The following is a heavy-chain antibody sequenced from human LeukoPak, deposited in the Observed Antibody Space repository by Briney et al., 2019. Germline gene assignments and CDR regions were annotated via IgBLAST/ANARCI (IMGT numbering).Heavy chain of an antibody. CDR1: GYMFTNYG. J-gene: IGHJ2*01. V-gene: IGHV1-18*01. CDR2: INTYNGNT. Sequence: ASVKVSCKTSGYMFTNYGIGWVRQAPGQGLEWMGWINTYNGNTNNAQNFQDRVTMTADTSTNTAYLEMRGLRSDDTAVYYCARARGPQDIVVVLDWYFDLWGRGTLVTVSS. D-gene: IGHD2-2*01. CDR3: ARARGPQDIVVVLDWYFDL.